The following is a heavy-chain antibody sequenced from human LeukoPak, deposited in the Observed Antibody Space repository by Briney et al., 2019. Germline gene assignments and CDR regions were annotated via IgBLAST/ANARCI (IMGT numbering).Heavy chain of an antibody. J-gene: IGHJ4*02. CDR1: RFSINTSGVG. CDR3: ARRLVTIFGVAPPFDH. Sequence: SGPTLVKPTQTPTLTCTFSRFSINTSGVGVGWIRQPPGKALEWLALIFWDDDRRYSPSLKSRLTITKDTSKNQVVLTMTNMDPVDTATYYCARRLVTIFGVAPPFDHWGQGTLVTVSS. D-gene: IGHD3-3*01. V-gene: IGHV2-5*02. CDR2: IFWDDDR.